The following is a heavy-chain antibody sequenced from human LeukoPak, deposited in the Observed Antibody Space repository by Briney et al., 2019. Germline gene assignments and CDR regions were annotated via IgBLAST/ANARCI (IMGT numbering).Heavy chain of an antibody. V-gene: IGHV3-15*01. CDR3: TSHCSFSILGN. CDR2: IKSKTDGGTT. D-gene: IGHD2-21*01. J-gene: IGHJ4*02. CDR1: GFPFSNAW. Sequence: GGSLRPSCAASGFPFSNAWMSWVRQAPGKGLEWVGRIKSKTDGGTTDYAAPVKGRFTISRDDSKNTLYLQMNSLKTEDTAVYYCTSHCSFSILGNWGQGTLVTVSS.